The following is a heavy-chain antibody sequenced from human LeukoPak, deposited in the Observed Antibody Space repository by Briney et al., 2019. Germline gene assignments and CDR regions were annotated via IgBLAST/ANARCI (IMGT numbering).Heavy chain of an antibody. V-gene: IGHV3-30*18. CDR2: ISYDGNHK. CDR3: AKDTLEPTLLNWFDP. D-gene: IGHD2-21*01. CDR1: GFTFDDYA. J-gene: IGHJ5*02. Sequence: GGSLRLSCAASGFTFDDYAMHWVRQAPGKGLDWVAVISYDGNHKYYADSVQGRFTISRDNSKNTLYLQMNSLRAEDSAVYYCAKDTLEPTLLNWFDPWGLGTLVTVSS.